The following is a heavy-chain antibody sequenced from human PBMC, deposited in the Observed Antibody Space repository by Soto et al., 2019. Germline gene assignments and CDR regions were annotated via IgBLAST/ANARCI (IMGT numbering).Heavy chain of an antibody. D-gene: IGHD3-10*01. CDR3: GSTNYTPSLKSRVTISVDTSKNQFSLKLSSVTAADTAVYYCARHYDFWSGYYTGSLGGDSSWFDP. CDR2: ISGSGGST. J-gene: IGHJ5*01. Sequence: PGGSLRLSCAASGFTFSSYAMSWVRQAPGKGLEWVSAISGSGGSTYYADSVKGRFTISRDNSKNTLYLQMNSLRAEDTAVYYCGSTNYTPSLKSRVTISVDTSKNQFSLKLSSVTAADTAVYYCARHYDFWSGYYTGSLGGDSSWFDPWGQGTLVTVSS. CDR1: GFTFSSYA. V-gene: IGHV3-23*01.